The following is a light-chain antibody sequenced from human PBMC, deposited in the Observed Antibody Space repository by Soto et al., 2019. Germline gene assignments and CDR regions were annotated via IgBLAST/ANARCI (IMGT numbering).Light chain of an antibody. J-gene: IGLJ1*01. V-gene: IGLV2-11*01. CDR3: CSYVASSTLV. CDR2: DVG. Sequence: QSVLTQPRSVSGSPGQSVTISCTESSSDVGDFNSVSWYQQHPGKAPKLMIYDVGKRPSGVPDRFSGSKSDNTASLTISGLQAEDEADYYCCSYVASSTLVFGTGTKLTVL. CDR1: SSDVGDFNS.